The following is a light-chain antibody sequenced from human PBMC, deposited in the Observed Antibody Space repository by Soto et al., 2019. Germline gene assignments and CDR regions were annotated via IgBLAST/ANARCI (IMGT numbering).Light chain of an antibody. CDR3: SSRTSRSTLV. Sequence: QSVLTQPASVSGSPGQSITISCTGTSSDVGAYNYVTWYQQHPGKAPKLIIFEVSNRPSGVSNRFSGSKSGITASLTISGLRAEEEAYYYCSSRTSRSTLVFGGGTQLTVL. J-gene: IGLJ7*01. V-gene: IGLV2-14*01. CDR1: SSDVGAYNY. CDR2: EVS.